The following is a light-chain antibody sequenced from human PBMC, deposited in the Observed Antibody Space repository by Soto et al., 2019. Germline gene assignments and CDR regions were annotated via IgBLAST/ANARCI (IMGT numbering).Light chain of an antibody. Sequence: QSVLAQPPSVSGAPGQRVTISCTGSNSNIGAGYNVHWCQQLPGTAPKLLISGNNNRPSGVPDRFSGSKSGTSASLVITGLQAEDEADYYCQCYDISLSAVVFGGGTKLPVL. J-gene: IGLJ2*01. V-gene: IGLV1-40*01. CDR3: QCYDISLSAVV. CDR1: NSNIGAGYN. CDR2: GNN.